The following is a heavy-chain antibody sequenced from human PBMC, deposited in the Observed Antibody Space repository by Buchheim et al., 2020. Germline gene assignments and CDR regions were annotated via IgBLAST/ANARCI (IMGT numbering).Heavy chain of an antibody. J-gene: IGHJ4*02. CDR3: ARWRARSSSSWSRGYFDY. V-gene: IGHV3-66*02. Sequence: EVQLVESGGGLVQPGGSLRLSCAASGFTVSSNYMSWVRQAPGKGLEWVSVIYSGGSTYYADSVKGRFTISRDHSKNTLYLQMNSLRAEDTAVYYCARWRARSSSSWSRGYFDYWGQGTL. CDR1: GFTVSSNY. CDR2: IYSGGST. D-gene: IGHD6-13*01.